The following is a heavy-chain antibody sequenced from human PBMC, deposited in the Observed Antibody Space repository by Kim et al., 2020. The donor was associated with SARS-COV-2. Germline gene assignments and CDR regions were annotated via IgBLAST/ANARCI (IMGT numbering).Heavy chain of an antibody. J-gene: IGHJ4*01. Sequence: SETLSLTCSVSGDSITNVNYYYNWIRQFPGKGLEWIGFIYYTGRTNYNPSLRGRVSISGDTSRRQFFLEVASVTAADTALYYCARGSAGMLRGASPFDLWVQGNLVIVSS. V-gene: IGHV4-31*03. CDR3: ARGSAGMLRGASPFDL. CDR2: IYYTGRT. CDR1: GDSITNVNYY. D-gene: IGHD3-10*01.